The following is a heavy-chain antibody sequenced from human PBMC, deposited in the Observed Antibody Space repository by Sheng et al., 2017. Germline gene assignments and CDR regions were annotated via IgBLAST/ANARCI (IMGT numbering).Heavy chain of an antibody. J-gene: IGHJ6*02. CDR1: GFTVSGNY. CDR3: ARDHVDRDLLTGYYPEDGYYGMDV. Sequence: EVQLVESGGGLVQPGGSLRISCAASGFTVSGNYMSWVRQAPGKGLEWVSIIYSGGGTYYIDSVKGRFTISRDSSQNTLSLQMNNLRAEDTAVYYCARDHVDRDLLTGYYPEDGYYGMDVWGQGTTVTVSS. D-gene: IGHD3-9*01. V-gene: IGHV3-53*01. CDR2: IYSGGGT.